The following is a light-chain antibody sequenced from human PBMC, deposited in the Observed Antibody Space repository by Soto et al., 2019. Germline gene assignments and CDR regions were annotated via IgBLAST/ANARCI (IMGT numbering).Light chain of an antibody. CDR2: EVV. CDR3: KSYAGSNTYV. CDR1: KNDIGVYDF. Sequence: QCALTQPPSTAGSPGQSVTISCTGTKNDIGVYDFVSWYQHHPGKAPRLIIYEVVQRPSGVPDRFSGSKSGNTASLTVSGLQAADEADYFCKSYAGSNTYVFGSGTKV. J-gene: IGLJ1*01. V-gene: IGLV2-8*01.